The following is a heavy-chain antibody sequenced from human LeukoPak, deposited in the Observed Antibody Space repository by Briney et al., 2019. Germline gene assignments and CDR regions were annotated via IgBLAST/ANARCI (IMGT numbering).Heavy chain of an antibody. D-gene: IGHD3-9*01. CDR1: GGTFSIYA. V-gene: IGHV1-69*13. Sequence: ASVTVSFTASGGTFSIYAISWVRQAPGQGLEWMGGIIPIFGTANYSQKFQGRVTITADESTSKAYTQVRSLRSEDTAVYYCSRELLPYYDILTGYYLSAFDIWGQGTMVTVSS. CDR3: SRELLPYYDILTGYYLSAFDI. J-gene: IGHJ3*02. CDR2: IIPIFGTA.